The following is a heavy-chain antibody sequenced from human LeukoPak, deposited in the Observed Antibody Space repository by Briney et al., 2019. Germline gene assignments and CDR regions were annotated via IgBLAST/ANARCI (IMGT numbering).Heavy chain of an antibody. Sequence: GGSLRLSCAASGFTFSSYWMSWVRQAPGKGLGWVANIKQDGSEKYYVDSVKGRFTISRDNAKNSLYLQMNSLRAEDTAVYYCARDLVYYYDSSGYYFDYWGQGTLVTVSS. V-gene: IGHV3-7*01. CDR2: IKQDGSEK. D-gene: IGHD3-22*01. CDR3: ARDLVYYYDSSGYYFDY. J-gene: IGHJ4*02. CDR1: GFTFSSYW.